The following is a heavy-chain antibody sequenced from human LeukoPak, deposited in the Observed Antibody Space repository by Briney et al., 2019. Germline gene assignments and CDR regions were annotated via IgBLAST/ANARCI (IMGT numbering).Heavy chain of an antibody. V-gene: IGHV3-23*01. CDR1: GFTFSSYA. CDR2: ISGSGANT. Sequence: GGSLRLSCAASGFTFSSYAMNWVRQAPGKGLEWVSTISGSGANTYNADSVKGRFTISRDNAKNSLYLQMNSLRAEDTAVYYCAELGITMIGGVWGKGTTVTISS. D-gene: IGHD3-10*02. J-gene: IGHJ6*04. CDR3: AELGITMIGGV.